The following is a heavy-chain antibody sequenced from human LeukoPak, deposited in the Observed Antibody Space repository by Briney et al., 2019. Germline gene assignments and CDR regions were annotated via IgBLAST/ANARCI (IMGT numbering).Heavy chain of an antibody. CDR2: IYSGGST. V-gene: IGHV3-66*01. CDR1: GFTVSSNY. Sequence: GGSLRLSCAASGFTVSSNYMSWVRQTPGKGLEWVSVIYSGGSTDYADSVKGRFTISRDNAKNSLYLQMNSLRDEDTAVYYCARDSAAGGVWFWSNWGQGTLVTVSS. CDR3: ARDSAAGGVWFWSN. D-gene: IGHD3-10*01. J-gene: IGHJ4*02.